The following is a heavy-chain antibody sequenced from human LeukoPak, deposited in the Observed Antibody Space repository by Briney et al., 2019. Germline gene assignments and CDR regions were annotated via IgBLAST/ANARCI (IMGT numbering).Heavy chain of an antibody. D-gene: IGHD3-22*01. J-gene: IGHJ4*02. CDR2: INPSGGST. Sequence: RASVKVSCKASGYTFTSYYMHWVRQAPGQGLEWMGIINPSGGSTSYAQKFQGRVTMTRDTSTSTVYMELSSLRSEDTAVYYCASPGQDTSYYDSLGYWGQGTLVTVSS. CDR1: GYTFTSYY. V-gene: IGHV1-46*01. CDR3: ASPGQDTSYYDSLGY.